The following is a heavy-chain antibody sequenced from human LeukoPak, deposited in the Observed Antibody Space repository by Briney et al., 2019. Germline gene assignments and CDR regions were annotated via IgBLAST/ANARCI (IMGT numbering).Heavy chain of an antibody. V-gene: IGHV3-7*01. D-gene: IGHD1-26*01. CDR3: ARDKVSGATHFDY. J-gene: IGHJ4*02. CDR2: IKQDGSER. CDR1: GFTFSSYW. Sequence: PGGSLGLSCAASGFTFSSYWMSWVRQAPGKGLEWVANIKQDGSERYYVDSVKGRFTISRDNTKNSLYLQMSSLRAEDTAVYYCARDKVSGATHFDYWGQGTLVTVSS.